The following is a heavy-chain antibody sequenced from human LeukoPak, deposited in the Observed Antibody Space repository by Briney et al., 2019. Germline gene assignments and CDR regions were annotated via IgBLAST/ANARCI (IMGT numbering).Heavy chain of an antibody. Sequence: SETLSLTCAVYGGSFSGYYWSWIRQPPGKGPEWIGEINHSGSTNYNPSLKSRVTISVDTSKNQFSLKLSSVTAAETAVYYCAGGLRPGDCSSTSCYTYYYYGMDVWGQGTTVTVSS. V-gene: IGHV4-34*01. CDR1: GGSFSGYY. CDR2: INHSGST. J-gene: IGHJ6*02. D-gene: IGHD2-2*02. CDR3: AGGLRPGDCSSTSCYTYYYYGMDV.